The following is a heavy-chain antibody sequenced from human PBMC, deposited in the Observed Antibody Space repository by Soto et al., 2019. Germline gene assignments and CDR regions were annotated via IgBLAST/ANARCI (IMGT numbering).Heavy chain of an antibody. V-gene: IGHV4-39*01. J-gene: IGHJ5*02. CDR3: ATVLLRGYSYGPGRGNWFDP. CDR2: IYYSGST. CDR1: GGSISSSSYY. Sequence: WATLSLTCTVSGGSISSSSYYWGWIRQPPGKGLEWIGSIYYSGSTYYNPSLKSRVTISVDTSKNQFSLKLSSVTAADTAVYYCATVLLRGYSYGPGRGNWFDPWGQGTLVTVSS. D-gene: IGHD5-18*01.